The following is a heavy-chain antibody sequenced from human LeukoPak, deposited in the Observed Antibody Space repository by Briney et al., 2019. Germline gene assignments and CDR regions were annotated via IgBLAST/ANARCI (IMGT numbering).Heavy chain of an antibody. CDR3: ARRYCSGGSCYIDY. V-gene: IGHV3-11*01. D-gene: IGHD2-15*01. CDR2: ISSSGSTI. J-gene: IGHJ4*02. Sequence: GGSLRLSCAASGFTFSDYYMSWIRQAPGKGLEWVSYISSSGSTIYYADSVKGRFTISRDNAKNSLYLQMNSLRAEGTAVYYCARRYCSGGSCYIDYWGQGTLVTVSS. CDR1: GFTFSDYY.